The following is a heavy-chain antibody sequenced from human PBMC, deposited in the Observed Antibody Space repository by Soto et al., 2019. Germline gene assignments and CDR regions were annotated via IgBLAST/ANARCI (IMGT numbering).Heavy chain of an antibody. D-gene: IGHD6-13*01. CDR3: ARIGSWALNFDY. CDR1: GFTFSTYH. CDR2: IWSDGSNK. Sequence: QVQLVESGGGVVERGRSLRLSCAASGFTFSTYHMHWVRQAPGKGLEWVAVIWSDGSNKYYADSVKGRFTISRDNSKNTLYLQMNSLRVEDTAVYYCARIGSWALNFDYWGQGTQVTVSS. J-gene: IGHJ4*02. V-gene: IGHV3-33*01.